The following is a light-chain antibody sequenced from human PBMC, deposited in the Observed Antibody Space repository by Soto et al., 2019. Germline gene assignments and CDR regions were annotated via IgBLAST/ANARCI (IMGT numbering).Light chain of an antibody. CDR3: QQYSSDST. V-gene: IGKV1-39*01. CDR2: AAS. J-gene: IGKJ1*01. CDR1: QSITTY. Sequence: DIQMTQSPSSLSASVGDRVTITCRASQSITTYLNWYQQKPGRAPRLLIYAASSLQSGVPSRFSGSGSGTDFTLTISSLQPEDFATYYCQQYSSDSTFGQGTKVEIK.